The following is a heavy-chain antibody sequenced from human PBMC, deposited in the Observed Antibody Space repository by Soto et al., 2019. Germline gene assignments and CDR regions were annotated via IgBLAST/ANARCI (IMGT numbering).Heavy chain of an antibody. J-gene: IGHJ3*02. Sequence: QVQLVQSGAEVKKPGSSVKVSCKASGGTFSSYAISWVRQAPGQGLEWMGGIIPIFGTANYAQKFQGRVTITADESTSTAYMDLSSLRSEDTAVYYCARGPHSGYAFRDAFDIWGQGTMVTVSS. CDR3: ARGPHSGYAFRDAFDI. V-gene: IGHV1-69*12. CDR2: IIPIFGTA. D-gene: IGHD5-12*01. CDR1: GGTFSSYA.